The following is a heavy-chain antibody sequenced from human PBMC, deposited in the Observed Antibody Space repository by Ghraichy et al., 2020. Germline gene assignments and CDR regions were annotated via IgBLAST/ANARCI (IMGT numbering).Heavy chain of an antibody. CDR1: GFTVSSNY. D-gene: IGHD6-19*01. J-gene: IGHJ2*01. CDR2: IYSGGST. CDR3: ARAVAERSDWYFDL. V-gene: IGHV3-53*01. Sequence: GGSLRLSCAASGFTVSSNYMSWVRQASGKGLEWVSVIYSGGSTYYADSVTGRFTISRDNSKNELYLQMNSLRAEDTAVYYCARAVAERSDWYFDLWGRGTLVTVSS.